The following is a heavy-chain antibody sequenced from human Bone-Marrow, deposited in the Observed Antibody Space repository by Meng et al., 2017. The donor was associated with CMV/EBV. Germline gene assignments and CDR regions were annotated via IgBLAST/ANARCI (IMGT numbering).Heavy chain of an antibody. V-gene: IGHV4-61*01. D-gene: IGHD6-6*01. Sequence: SETLSLTCTVSDDSISSSSYYWSWIRQPPGKGLEWIGYIYYSGSTNYNPSLKSRVTISVDTSKNQFSLKLSSVTAADTAVYYCARGLGYWGQGTLVTVS. CDR1: DDSISSSSYY. J-gene: IGHJ4*02. CDR2: IYYSGST. CDR3: ARGLGY.